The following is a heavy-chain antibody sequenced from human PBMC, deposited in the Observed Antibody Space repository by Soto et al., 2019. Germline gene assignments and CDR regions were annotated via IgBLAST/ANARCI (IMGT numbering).Heavy chain of an antibody. CDR2: IYATGDT. D-gene: IGHD1-26*01. J-gene: IGHJ5*02. CDR3: VRDGTKNLRDRFEP. CDR1: GASLSRYY. Sequence: SETLSLTCNFSGASLSRYYWSWIRQPPGKGLEWIGRIYATGDTDYNPSLKSRISMSVDMSKKQFSLTLRSVTAADTAIYYCVRDGTKNLRDRFEPWGRGILVTVSS. V-gene: IGHV4-4*07.